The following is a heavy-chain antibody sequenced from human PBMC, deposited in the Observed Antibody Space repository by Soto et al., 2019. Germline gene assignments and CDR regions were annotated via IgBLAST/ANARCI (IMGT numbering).Heavy chain of an antibody. CDR3: AGYSNSWSKYVNH. CDR1: GGSFSGYC. J-gene: IGHJ1*01. V-gene: IGHV4-34*01. Sequence: VQLQQWGAGLLKPSETLSLTCAVYGGSFSGYCWSWIRQTPGERLEWVGDICHGGGANYNPSIKSRVSMSMDPTKNQASLKLNSVMAADTAVYYCAGYSNSWSKYVNHWGRGSLVTVSS. CDR2: ICHGGGA. D-gene: IGHD6-13*01.